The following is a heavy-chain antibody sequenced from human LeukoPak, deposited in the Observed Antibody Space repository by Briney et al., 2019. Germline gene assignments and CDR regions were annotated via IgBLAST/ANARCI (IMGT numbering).Heavy chain of an antibody. D-gene: IGHD3-10*01. CDR3: ARSMVRGVITPTFDY. CDR2: IYYSGST. Sequence: GSLRLSCAASGFTFDDSVMSWIRQPPGKGLEWIGYIYYSGSTNYNPSLKSRVTISVDTSKNQFSLKLSSVTAADTAVYYCARSMVRGVITPTFDYWGQGTLVTVSS. J-gene: IGHJ4*02. V-gene: IGHV4-59*01. CDR1: GFTFDDSV.